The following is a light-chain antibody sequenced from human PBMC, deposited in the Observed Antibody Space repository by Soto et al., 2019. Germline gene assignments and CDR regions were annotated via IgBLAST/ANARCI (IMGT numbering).Light chain of an antibody. J-gene: IGKJ1*01. CDR3: QQYNNWPPWT. V-gene: IGKV3-15*01. CDR1: QNIRSN. Sequence: EIVMTQSPATQSVSPGERATLSCRASQNIRSNLAWYQQIPGQAPRLLIHGASTRATGIPARFSGSGSGTEFTLTISGLQSEDYAVYYCQQYNNWPPWTFGQGTKVEI. CDR2: GAS.